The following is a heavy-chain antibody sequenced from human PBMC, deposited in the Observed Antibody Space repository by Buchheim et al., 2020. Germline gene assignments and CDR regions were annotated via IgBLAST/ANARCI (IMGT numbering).Heavy chain of an antibody. Sequence: QVQLPQSFPGLVTPSPPLSLTFPVSFCSLRLCCYYFRWLRQPPGKGLEWIGYIYYSGSTYYNPSLKSRVSISADTSKNQFSLKLSSVTAADTAVYYCARSRAAGSFDYWGQGTL. CDR1: FCSLRLCCYY. D-gene: IGHD1-26*01. V-gene: IGHV4-30-4*01. J-gene: IGHJ4*02. CDR3: ARSRAAGSFDY. CDR2: IYYSGST.